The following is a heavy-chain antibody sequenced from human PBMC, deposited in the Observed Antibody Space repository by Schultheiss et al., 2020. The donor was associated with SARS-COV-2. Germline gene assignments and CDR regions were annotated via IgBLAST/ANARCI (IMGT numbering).Heavy chain of an antibody. V-gene: IGHV3-21*01. CDR3: ARWSDLETVTSNYFDY. D-gene: IGHD4-17*01. Sequence: GGSLRLSCAASGFTFSNAWMSWVRQAPGKGLEWVSSISSSSSYIYYADSVKGRFTISRDNAKNSLYLQMNSLRAEDTAVYYCARWSDLETVTSNYFDYWGQGTLVTVSS. J-gene: IGHJ4*02. CDR1: GFTFSNAW. CDR2: ISSSSSYI.